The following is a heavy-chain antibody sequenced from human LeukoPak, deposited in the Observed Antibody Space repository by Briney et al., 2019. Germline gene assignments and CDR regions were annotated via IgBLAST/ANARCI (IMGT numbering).Heavy chain of an antibody. J-gene: IGHJ4*02. CDR2: INHSGST. CDR1: GGSFSGYY. CDR3: ARATGGATWGYFDY. V-gene: IGHV4-34*01. Sequence: SETLSLTCAVYGGSFSGYYWSWIRQPPGKGLEWIGEINHSGSTNYNPSLKSRVTISVDTSKNQFSLKLSSVTAADTAVYYCARATGGATWGYFDYWGQGTLVTVSS. D-gene: IGHD3-16*01.